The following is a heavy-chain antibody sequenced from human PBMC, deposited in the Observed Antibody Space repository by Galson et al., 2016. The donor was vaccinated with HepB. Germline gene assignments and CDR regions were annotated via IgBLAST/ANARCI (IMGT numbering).Heavy chain of an antibody. CDR2: ISNDGSKK. Sequence: VAVISNDGSKKYYADSVKGRFPISRDDSKNTLYLQMSGLRAEDTAVYYCAKGPNNLHFPDALDVWGQGTMVTVSS. J-gene: IGHJ3*01. D-gene: IGHD2/OR15-2a*01. CDR3: AKGPNNLHFPDALDV. V-gene: IGHV3-30*18.